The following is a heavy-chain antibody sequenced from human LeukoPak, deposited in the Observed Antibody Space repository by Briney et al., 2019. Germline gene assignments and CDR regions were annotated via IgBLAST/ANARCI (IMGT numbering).Heavy chain of an antibody. D-gene: IGHD3-16*01. CDR2: INPSGGGT. J-gene: IGHJ6*02. Sequence: ASVKVSCKASGYTFTSYYMHWVRQAPGQGLEWMGIINPSGGGTSYAQKFQGRVTMTRDTSTSTVYMELSSLRSEDTAVYYCARDRLPLDYYYYYGMDVWGQGTTVTVSS. V-gene: IGHV1-46*01. CDR3: ARDRLPLDYYYYYGMDV. CDR1: GYTFTSYY.